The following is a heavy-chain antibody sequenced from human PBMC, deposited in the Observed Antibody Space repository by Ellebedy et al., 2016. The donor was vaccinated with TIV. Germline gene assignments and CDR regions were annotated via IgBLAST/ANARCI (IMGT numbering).Heavy chain of an antibody. CDR1: GYTFTSYD. CDR3: ARDYSSTRGGIVDY. V-gene: IGHV1-18*01. J-gene: IGHJ4*02. CDR2: ISAYNGNT. Sequence: ASVKVSCXASGYTFTSYDINWVRQAPGQGLEWMGWISAYNGNTNYAQKLQGRVTMTTDTSTSTAYMELRSLRSDDTAVYYCARDYSSTRGGIVDYWGQGTLVTVSS. D-gene: IGHD2-2*01.